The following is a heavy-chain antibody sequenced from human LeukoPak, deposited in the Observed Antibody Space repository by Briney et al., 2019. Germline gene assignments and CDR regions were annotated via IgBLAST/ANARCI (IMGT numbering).Heavy chain of an antibody. CDR3: ARGTMVRGRIPFDY. D-gene: IGHD3-10*01. J-gene: IGHJ4*02. CDR1: GYSMSSGYY. Sequence: KSSETLSLTCTVSGYSMSSGYYWGWMRQPPGKGLEWIGTIHHSGSTYYNPSLTSRVTISVVMSNNQFSLKLSSVTAADTAVYYCARGTMVRGRIPFDYWGQGTLVTVSS. V-gene: IGHV4-38-2*02. CDR2: IHHSGST.